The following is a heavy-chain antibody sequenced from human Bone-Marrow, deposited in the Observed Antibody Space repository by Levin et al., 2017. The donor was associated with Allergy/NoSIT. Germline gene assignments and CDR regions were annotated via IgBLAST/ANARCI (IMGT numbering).Heavy chain of an antibody. V-gene: IGHV3-23*01. CDR2: ISGSGGST. D-gene: IGHD3-10*01. CDR1: GFTFSSYA. Sequence: GGSLRLSCAASGFTFSSYAMSWVRQAPGKGLEWVSAISGSGGSTYYADSVKGRFTISRDNSKNTLYLQMNSLRAEDPAVYYCAKLSVRLLWFRGPTDYWGQGTLVTVSS. CDR3: AKLSVRLLWFRGPTDY. J-gene: IGHJ4*02.